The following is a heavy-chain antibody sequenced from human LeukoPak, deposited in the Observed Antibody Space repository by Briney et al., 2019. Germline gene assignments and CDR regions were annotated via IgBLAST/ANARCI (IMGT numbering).Heavy chain of an antibody. D-gene: IGHD2-2*02. CDR1: GGSISSGDYY. CDR3: ARGKQRQCSSISCYTESDY. V-gene: IGHV3-11*04. J-gene: IGHJ4*02. CDR2: ISSSGSSI. Sequence: PSQTLSLTCTVSGGSISSGDYYWSWIRQTPGKGLEWVSYISSSGSSIYYEDSVKGRFTISRDNAKNSLYLQMNSLRVEDTAVYYCARGKQRQCSSISCYTESDYWGQGTLVTVSS.